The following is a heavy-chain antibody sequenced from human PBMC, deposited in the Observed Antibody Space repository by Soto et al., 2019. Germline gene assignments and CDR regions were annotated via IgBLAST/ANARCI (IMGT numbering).Heavy chain of an antibody. CDR3: ARGGLTTVPY. CDR1: GGSVSSGSYY. J-gene: IGHJ4*02. D-gene: IGHD4-17*01. Sequence: SETLSLTCTVSGGSVSSGSYYWSWIRQPPGKGLEWIGYIYYSGSTNYNPSLKSRVTISVDTSKNQFSLKLSSVTAADTAVYYCARGGLTTVPYWGQGTLVTVSS. V-gene: IGHV4-61*01. CDR2: IYYSGST.